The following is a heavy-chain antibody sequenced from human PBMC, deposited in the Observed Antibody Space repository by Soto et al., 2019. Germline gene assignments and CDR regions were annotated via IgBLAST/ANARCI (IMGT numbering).Heavy chain of an antibody. CDR3: TRVYYDFWSGSHYFDH. J-gene: IGHJ4*02. CDR1: GFTFGDYA. Sequence: PGGSLRLSCTASGFTFGDYAMSWVRQAPGKGLEWVGFIRSKAYGGTTEYAASVKGRFTISRDDSKSIAYLQMNSLKTEDTAVYYCTRVYYDFWSGSHYFDHWGQGTLVTVSS. D-gene: IGHD3-3*01. V-gene: IGHV3-49*04. CDR2: IRSKAYGGTT.